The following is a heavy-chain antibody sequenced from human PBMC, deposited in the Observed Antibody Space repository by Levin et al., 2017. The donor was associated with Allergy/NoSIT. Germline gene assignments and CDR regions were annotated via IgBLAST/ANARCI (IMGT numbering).Heavy chain of an antibody. CDR1: GFTFSNYA. CDR2: LGVTGNT. D-gene: IGHD3-16*01. CDR3: AKWLIGGVGAFDI. J-gene: IGHJ3*02. Sequence: ASVKVSCVASGFTFSNYAMTWVRQAPGKGLEWVSTLGVTGNTYYADSVTGRFAISRDNSKNTLFLQMNSLRADDTAVYYCAKWLIGGVGAFDIWGQGTMVTVSS. V-gene: IGHV3-23*01.